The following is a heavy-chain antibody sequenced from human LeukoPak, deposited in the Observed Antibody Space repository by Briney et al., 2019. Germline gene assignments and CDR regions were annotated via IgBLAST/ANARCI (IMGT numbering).Heavy chain of an antibody. CDR1: GFTFSSYG. V-gene: IGHV3-23*01. CDR2: ISGSGGST. Sequence: GGSLRLSCAASGFTFSSYGMSWVRQAPGKGLEWVSAISGSGGSTYYADSVKGRFTISRDNSKNTLYLQMNSLRAEDTAVYYCVREGQWLVKAFDYWGQGTLVTVSS. CDR3: VREGQWLVKAFDY. D-gene: IGHD6-19*01. J-gene: IGHJ4*02.